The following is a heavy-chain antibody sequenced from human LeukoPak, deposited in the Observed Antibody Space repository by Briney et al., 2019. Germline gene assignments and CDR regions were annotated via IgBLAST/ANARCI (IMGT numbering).Heavy chain of an antibody. J-gene: IGHJ4*02. V-gene: IGHV3-21*01. D-gene: IGHD6-13*01. CDR3: ARFIAAPYYFDY. Sequence: GGSLRLSCAAYGFTFSSYSMNWVRQAPGKGLEWVSFISSSRSDIYYADSVKGRFTISRDNAKNSLYLQMNSLRAEDTAVYYCARFIAAPYYFDYWGRGTLVTVSS. CDR1: GFTFSSYS. CDR2: ISSSRSDI.